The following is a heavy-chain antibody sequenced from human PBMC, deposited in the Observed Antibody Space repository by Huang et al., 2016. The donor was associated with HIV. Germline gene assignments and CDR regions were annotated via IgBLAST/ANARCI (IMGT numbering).Heavy chain of an antibody. Sequence: VQLVQSGAEVKKPGESLKISCKGSGYSVSSYWIAWVRQMPGKGLEGGGFIFPEDPDTAYSPSFEGQVTISADKSIGTAYLQWSSLKASDTAMYYCARRFSSSSGYFDYWGQGSLVTVSS. CDR3: ARRFSSSSGYFDY. D-gene: IGHD6-6*01. CDR1: GYSVSSYW. CDR2: IFPEDPDT. V-gene: IGHV5-51*01. J-gene: IGHJ4*02.